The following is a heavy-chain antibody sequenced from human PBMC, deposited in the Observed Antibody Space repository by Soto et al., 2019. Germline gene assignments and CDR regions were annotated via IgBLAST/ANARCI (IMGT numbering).Heavy chain of an antibody. V-gene: IGHV3-23*01. D-gene: IGHD6-19*01. CDR2: ISGSGGST. Sequence: EVQLLESGGGLVQPGGSLRLSCAASGFTFSTYAMTWVRQAPGKGLEWVSAISGSGGSTYYADSVKGRFTISRDNSKNTLYLQMNSLRAEDTAVYYCAKDPRIGIAVDGVFDYWGQGTLVTVSS. CDR3: AKDPRIGIAVDGVFDY. CDR1: GFTFSTYA. J-gene: IGHJ4*02.